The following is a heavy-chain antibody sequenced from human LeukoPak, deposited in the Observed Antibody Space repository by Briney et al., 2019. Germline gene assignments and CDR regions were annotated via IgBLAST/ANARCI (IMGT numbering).Heavy chain of an antibody. V-gene: IGHV4-4*02. CDR1: GASIFRSNW. CDR3: ARRRRYCSSTSCYGRAWFDP. CDR2: IFHSGST. D-gene: IGHD2-2*01. Sequence: SETLSLTCAVSGASIFRSNWWSWVRQPPGKGLEWIGQIFHSGSTSYSPSLKSRVTISVDTSKNQFSLKLSSVTAADTAVYYCARRRRYCSSTSCYGRAWFDPWGQGTLVTVSS. J-gene: IGHJ5*02.